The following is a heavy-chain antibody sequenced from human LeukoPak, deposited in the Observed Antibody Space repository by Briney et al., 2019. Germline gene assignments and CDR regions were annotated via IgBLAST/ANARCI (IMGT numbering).Heavy chain of an antibody. CDR2: ISSSSSYI. V-gene: IGHV3-21*01. Sequence: GRSLRLSCAASGCTFSSYSMYWVHQAPGKGLEWVSSISSSSSYIYYADSVKGRFTISRDNAKNSLYLQMNSLRAENTAVYYCASCSSTSCLYPFDYWGQGTLVTVSS. CDR3: ASCSSTSCLYPFDY. J-gene: IGHJ4*02. D-gene: IGHD2-2*01. CDR1: GCTFSSYS.